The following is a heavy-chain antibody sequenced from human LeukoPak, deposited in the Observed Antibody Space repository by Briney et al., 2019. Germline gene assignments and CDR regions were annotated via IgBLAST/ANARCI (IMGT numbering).Heavy chain of an antibody. Sequence: HLGRSLRLSCAASGFTFDDYAMHWVRQAPGKGLEWVSGISWNSGSIGYADSVKGRFTISRDNAKNSLYLQMNSLRAEDMALYYCAKDYGSGSYYMSRGGYFDYWGQGTLVTVSS. D-gene: IGHD3-10*01. CDR1: GFTFDDYA. CDR3: AKDYGSGSYYMSRGGYFDY. CDR2: ISWNSGSI. J-gene: IGHJ4*02. V-gene: IGHV3-9*03.